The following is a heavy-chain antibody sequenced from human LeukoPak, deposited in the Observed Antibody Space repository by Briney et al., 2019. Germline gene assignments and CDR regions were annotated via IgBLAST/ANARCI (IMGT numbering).Heavy chain of an antibody. V-gene: IGHV1-18*01. D-gene: IGHD3-22*01. CDR1: GYTFTSYG. Sequence: ASVKVSCKASGYTFTSYGIRWVRQAPGQGLEWMGWISAYNGNTNYAQKLQGRVTMTTDTSTSTAYMELRSLRYDDTAVYYYATYYYDSSGYWGDYFDYWGQGTLVTVSS. J-gene: IGHJ4*02. CDR3: ATYYYDSSGYWGDYFDY. CDR2: ISAYNGNT.